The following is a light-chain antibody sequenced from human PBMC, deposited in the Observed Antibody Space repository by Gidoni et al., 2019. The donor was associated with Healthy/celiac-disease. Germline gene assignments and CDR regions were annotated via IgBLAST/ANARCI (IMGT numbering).Light chain of an antibody. Sequence: AIHFTHSTLSLPASVGDRVTITCRASQGISSALAWYQQKPERAPKLLIYDASSLESGVPSRFSGSGCERDFTLTISSLQPEDFATYYCQQFNNYSPLTFXGXTKVEIK. V-gene: IGKV1D-13*01. CDR3: QQFNNYSPLT. J-gene: IGKJ4*01. CDR2: DAS. CDR1: QGISSA.